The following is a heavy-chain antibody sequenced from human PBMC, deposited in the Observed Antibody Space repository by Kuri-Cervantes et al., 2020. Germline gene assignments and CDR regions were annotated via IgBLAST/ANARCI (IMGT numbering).Heavy chain of an antibody. Sequence: GESLKISCAASGFTFSHCAMSWVRQAPGKGLEVVSDISESGRDTYYIDSVKGRFTISRDNSKNTLYLQMNSLRAEDTGVYYCARGAPSDSWGQGTLVTVSS. CDR2: ISESGRDT. V-gene: IGHV3-23*01. CDR1: GFTFSHCA. CDR3: ARGAPSDS. J-gene: IGHJ4*02.